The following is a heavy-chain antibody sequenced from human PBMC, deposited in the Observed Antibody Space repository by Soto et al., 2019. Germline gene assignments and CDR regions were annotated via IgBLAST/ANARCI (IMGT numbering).Heavy chain of an antibody. D-gene: IGHD3-10*01. J-gene: IGHJ5*02. CDR3: ARGRSFSYDSTPPPMFDP. Sequence: PGGSLRLSCAGSGFTFITFDIHWVRQAPGKGLEWVSGIGTLSDTFYAASVQGRFTISRQNAKNSVYLQMNSLRAGDTAFYYCARGRSFSYDSTPPPMFDPWGQGTLVTVSS. CDR2: IGTLSDT. CDR1: GFTFITFD. V-gene: IGHV3-13*01.